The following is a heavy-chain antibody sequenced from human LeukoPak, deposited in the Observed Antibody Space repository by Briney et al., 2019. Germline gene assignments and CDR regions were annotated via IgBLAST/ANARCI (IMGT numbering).Heavy chain of an antibody. Sequence: PSETLSLTCAVSNYSISSGYYWGWIRQPPGKGLEWIGSLYHSGSTDYNPSLRSRVTISVDTSKNQFSLKLTSVTAADTALYYCARLLSGSYSQFDYWGQGTLVTVSS. CDR1: NYSISSGYY. J-gene: IGHJ4*02. D-gene: IGHD1-26*01. CDR2: LYHSGST. CDR3: ARLLSGSYSQFDY. V-gene: IGHV4-38-2*01.